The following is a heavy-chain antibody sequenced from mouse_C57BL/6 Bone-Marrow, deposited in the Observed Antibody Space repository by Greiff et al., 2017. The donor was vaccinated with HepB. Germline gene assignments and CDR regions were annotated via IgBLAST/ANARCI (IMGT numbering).Heavy chain of an antibody. J-gene: IGHJ2*01. V-gene: IGHV7-1*01. CDR3: ARDYDYRRRSFDY. D-gene: IGHD2-4*01. CDR2: SRNKANDYTT. CDR1: GFTFSDFY. Sequence: EVMLVESGGGLVQSGRSLRLSCATSGFTFSDFYMEWVRQAPGKGLEWIAASRNKANDYTTEYSASVKGRFIVSRDTSQSILYLQMNALRAEDTAIYYCARDYDYRRRSFDYWGQGTTLTVSS.